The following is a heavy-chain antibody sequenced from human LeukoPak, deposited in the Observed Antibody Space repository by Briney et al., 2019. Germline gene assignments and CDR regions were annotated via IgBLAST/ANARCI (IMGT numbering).Heavy chain of an antibody. CDR2: IYSSGNT. Sequence: SETLSLTCTVSGGSISSYYWSWIRQPAGRALEWIGRIYSSGNTMYNPSLKSRVTISVDTSKNQFSLKLTSVTAADTAVYYCARGTYYDILTGYLGAAYYMDVWGKGTTVTVSS. CDR1: GGSISSYY. CDR3: ARGTYYDILTGYLGAAYYMDV. V-gene: IGHV4-4*07. J-gene: IGHJ6*03. D-gene: IGHD3-9*01.